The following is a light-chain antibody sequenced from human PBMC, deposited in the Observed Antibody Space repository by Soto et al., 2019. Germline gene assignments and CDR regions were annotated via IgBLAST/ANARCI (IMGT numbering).Light chain of an antibody. CDR3: QEYDGAPPVT. J-gene: IGKJ5*01. CDR1: QSVRSER. CDR2: DAS. V-gene: IGKV3-20*01. Sequence: EIVLTQSPDTLSLSPGERATLSCRARQSVRSERLAWYQQKPGQAPRLVIFDASTRATGIPERFSGSGSGTHFTLTITSLEPEDFAVYYCQEYDGAPPVTFGLGTRLEIK.